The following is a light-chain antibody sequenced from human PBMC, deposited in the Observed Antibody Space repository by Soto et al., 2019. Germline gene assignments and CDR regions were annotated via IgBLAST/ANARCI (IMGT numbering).Light chain of an antibody. CDR2: VAS. J-gene: IGKJ5*01. CDR1: QGISSY. V-gene: IGKV1-39*01. CDR3: QQSYGTPIT. Sequence: IRMTQSPSSFSASTGDRVTITCRAIQGISSYLNWYQQKPGKAPNLLIYVASSLQSEVPSRFSGSGSGTDFTLTITSLQPEDFATYYCQQSYGTPITFGQGTRLEIK.